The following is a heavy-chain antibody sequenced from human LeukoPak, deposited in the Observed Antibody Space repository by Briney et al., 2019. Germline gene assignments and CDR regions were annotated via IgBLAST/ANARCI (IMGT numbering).Heavy chain of an antibody. CDR2: MNPSGST. V-gene: IGHV4-34*01. CDR3: ARGGQDVTMIVVVMTAVSYYLDV. J-gene: IGHJ6*03. CDR1: GGSFSGYY. Sequence: PSETLSLTCAVYGGSFSGYYWTWIRQTPEKGLEWIGEMNPSGSTNYNPSLKSRVTISVDTSKNQFSLELSSVTAADTAVYYCARGGQDVTMIVVVMTAVSYYLDVWGKGTTVTVS. D-gene: IGHD3-22*01.